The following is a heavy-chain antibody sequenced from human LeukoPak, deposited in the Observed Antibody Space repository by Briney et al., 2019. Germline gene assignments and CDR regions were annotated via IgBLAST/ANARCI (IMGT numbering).Heavy chain of an antibody. CDR1: GFTFGGYA. CDR3: TRDPNFDIVVVPPGGYGMDV. J-gene: IGHJ6*04. Sequence: GGSLRLSCAASGFTFGGYAMSWVRQAPGKGLEWVGVIRSKAYGGTTEYDASVKCRFTISRDDSKRIAYLQINSLKTEDTAVYYCTRDPNFDIVVVPPGGYGMDVWGKGTTVTVSS. CDR2: IRSKAYGGTT. D-gene: IGHD2-2*01. V-gene: IGHV3-49*04.